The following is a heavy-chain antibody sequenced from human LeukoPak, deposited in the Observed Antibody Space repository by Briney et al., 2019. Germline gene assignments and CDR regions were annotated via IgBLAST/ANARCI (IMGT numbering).Heavy chain of an antibody. Sequence: GESLKISCKGSGYSFTSYWIGWVRQVPGKGLEWMGIIWPDDSDKRYSPSFQGQVTISADKSISTAYLQWSSLRASDTAMYYCARQGKDGYRVVDYWGQGTLVTVSS. CDR2: IWPDDSDK. D-gene: IGHD5-24*01. J-gene: IGHJ4*02. CDR1: GYSFTSYW. CDR3: ARQGKDGYRVVDY. V-gene: IGHV5-51*01.